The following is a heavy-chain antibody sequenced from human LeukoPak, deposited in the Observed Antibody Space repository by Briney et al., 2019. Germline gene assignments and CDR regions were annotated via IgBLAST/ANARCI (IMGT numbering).Heavy chain of an antibody. V-gene: IGHV4-30-4*01. Sequence: SGSLSLTCTVSGGSISSDDYYWSWIRQPPEKGLEWVGYIYYSGSTYSNASLRRRITISVDTSKKQFFLKMRSVTAADTAVYFCARGTMYCTNPSCYKTAMDVWGQGPTDTVSS. CDR1: GGSISSDDYY. J-gene: IGHJ6*02. CDR3: ARGTMYCTNPSCYKTAMDV. CDR2: IYYSGST. D-gene: IGHD2-2*02.